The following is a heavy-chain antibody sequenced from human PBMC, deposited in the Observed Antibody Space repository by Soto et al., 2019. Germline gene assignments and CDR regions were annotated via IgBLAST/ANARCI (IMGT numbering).Heavy chain of an antibody. J-gene: IGHJ6*02. CDR1: GFTFSSYA. V-gene: IGHV3-23*01. CDR2: ISGSGGST. CDR3: AKEQYSGSYYGMDV. Sequence: QTGGSLRLSCAASGFTFSSYAMSWVRQAPGKGLEWVSAISGSGGSTYYADSVKGRFTISRDNSKNTLYLQMNSLRAEDTVVYYCAKEQYSGSYYGMDVWGQGTTVTVSS. D-gene: IGHD1-26*01.